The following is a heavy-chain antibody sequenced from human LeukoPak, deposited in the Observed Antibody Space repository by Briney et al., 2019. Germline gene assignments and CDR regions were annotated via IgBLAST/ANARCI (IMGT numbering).Heavy chain of an antibody. CDR1: GGSISSSSYY. J-gene: IGHJ3*02. Sequence: SETLSLTCTVSGGSISSSSYYWGWVRQPPGKGLEWIVSSNRTGSTHYNPSLKSRVTISVDTSKNQFSLKLTSVTAADTAVYYCARHYWTPGAFDIWGQGAMVTVSS. CDR3: ARHYWTPGAFDI. V-gene: IGHV4-39*01. CDR2: SNRTGST. D-gene: IGHD3/OR15-3a*01.